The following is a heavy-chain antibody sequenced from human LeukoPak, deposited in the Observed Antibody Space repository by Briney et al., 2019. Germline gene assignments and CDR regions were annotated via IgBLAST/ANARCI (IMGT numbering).Heavy chain of an antibody. D-gene: IGHD2-2*01. J-gene: IGHJ5*02. CDR3: AKGGRYCSSTSCSDWFDP. CDR2: ISNDETNK. CDR1: GFTFSSYA. V-gene: IGHV3-30-3*01. Sequence: GRSLRLSCAASGFTFSSYALHWVRQAPVKGLEWVAVISNDETNKYYADSVKGRFTISRDNSKNTLYLQMNSLRPEDTALYYCAKGGRYCSSTSCSDWFDPWGQGTLVTVSS.